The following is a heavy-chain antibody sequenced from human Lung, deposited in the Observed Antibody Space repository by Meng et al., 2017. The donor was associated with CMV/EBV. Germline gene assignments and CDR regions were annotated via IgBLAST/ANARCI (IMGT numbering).Heavy chain of an antibody. CDR2: IIPIFGTA. D-gene: IGHD6-19*01. CDR1: GGTFSSYA. V-gene: IGHV1-69*05. CDR3: ARGPGIAVAGLFDY. J-gene: IGHJ4*02. Sequence: SXXVSXKASGGTFSSYAISWVRQAPGQGLEWMGGIIPIFGTANYAQKYQGRVTITTDESTSTAYMELSSLRSEDTAVYYGARGPGIAVAGLFDYWCQGTLVTVSS.